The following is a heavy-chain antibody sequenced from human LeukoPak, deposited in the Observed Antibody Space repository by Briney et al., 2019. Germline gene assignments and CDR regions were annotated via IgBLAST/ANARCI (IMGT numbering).Heavy chain of an antibody. V-gene: IGHV4-39*01. CDR3: ARHYAYEPFDY. D-gene: IGHD3-16*01. Sequence: SETLSLTCTVSGASISGSGYYWGWIRQPPGKGLEWIGSIYSSGSTYYNASLQSRVTISIETSKNQISLRLNSVTAADTAVYYCARHYAYEPFDYWGQGTLVTVSS. CDR1: GASISGSGYY. J-gene: IGHJ4*02. CDR2: IYSSGST.